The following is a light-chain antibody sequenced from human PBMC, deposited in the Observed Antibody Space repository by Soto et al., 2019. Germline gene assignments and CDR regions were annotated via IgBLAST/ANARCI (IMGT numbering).Light chain of an antibody. CDR2: GAS. CDR1: QSVSSN. CDR3: QHYVTSLTT. J-gene: IGKJ1*01. Sequence: EIVLTQSPGTLSLSPGEIATLCFSASQSVSSNLAWYQQKPGQAPRLLIFGASIRVTGIPDRFIGSGSGTDFTLTISRLEPEDFAVYYCQHYVTSLTTFGQGTKVDIK. V-gene: IGKV3-20*01.